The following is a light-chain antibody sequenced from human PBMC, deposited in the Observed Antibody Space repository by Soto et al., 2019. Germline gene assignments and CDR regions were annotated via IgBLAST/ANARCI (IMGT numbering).Light chain of an antibody. CDR2: DAS. CDR3: QQYNSWPET. Sequence: EIVLTQSPGTLSVSPGERATLFFRASQGVRSSLAWYQQKPGQAPRLFIYDASTRATGIPARFSGSGSGTEFTLTISSLQSEDFAVYYCQQYNSWPETFGQGTKVDIK. J-gene: IGKJ1*01. V-gene: IGKV3-15*01. CDR1: QGVRSS.